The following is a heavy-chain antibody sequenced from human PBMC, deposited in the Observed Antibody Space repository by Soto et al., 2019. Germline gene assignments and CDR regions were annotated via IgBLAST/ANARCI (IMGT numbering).Heavy chain of an antibody. Sequence: GGSLRLSCAASGFTVSSNYMSWVRQAPGKGLEWVSVIYSGGSTYYADSVKGRFTISRHNSKNTLYLQMNSLRAEDTAVYYCASRYCSGGSCAFDYWGQGTLVTVSS. V-gene: IGHV3-53*04. D-gene: IGHD2-15*01. J-gene: IGHJ4*02. CDR1: GFTVSSNY. CDR3: ASRYCSGGSCAFDY. CDR2: IYSGGST.